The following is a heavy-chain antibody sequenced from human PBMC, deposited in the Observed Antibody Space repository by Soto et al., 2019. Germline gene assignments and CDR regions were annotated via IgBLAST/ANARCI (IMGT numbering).Heavy chain of an antibody. V-gene: IGHV3-23*01. D-gene: IGHD5-12*01. CDR2: ISGSGGST. J-gene: IGHJ3*02. CDR1: GFTFSSYA. CDR3: AKDRGRSVVATEDEAFDI. Sequence: PGGSLRLSCAASGFTFSSYAMSWARPAPGKGLEWVSVISGSGGSTYYADSVKGRFTISRDNSKNTLYLQMNSLRAEDTAVYYFAKDRGRSVVATEDEAFDIWGQGTMVTVSS.